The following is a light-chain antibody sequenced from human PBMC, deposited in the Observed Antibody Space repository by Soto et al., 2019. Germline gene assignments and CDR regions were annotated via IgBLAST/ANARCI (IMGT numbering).Light chain of an antibody. V-gene: IGKV2-28*01. CDR3: QHYDTYSIT. CDR2: KAS. Sequence: DIVMTQSPRSLPVTPGEPASISCRSSRSLLHSNGYNYLDWYLQKPGQSPQLLIYKASLLENGVPSRFSGSGSGTEFTLTIGSLQPDDFATYYCQHYDTYSITFGQGTRLEIK. J-gene: IGKJ5*01. CDR1: RSLLHSNGYNY.